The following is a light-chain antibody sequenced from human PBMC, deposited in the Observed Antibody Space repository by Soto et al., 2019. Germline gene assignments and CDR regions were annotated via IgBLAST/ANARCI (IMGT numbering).Light chain of an antibody. CDR3: QQRSSWPLT. CDR2: DAS. CDR1: QSVRNY. Sequence: IVLTQSPATLSLSPGGRATLSXRASQSVRNYLSWYQQKPGQAPRLLIYDASNRATGIPARFRGSGSGTDFTLSITSLEPEDIAVYYCQQRSSWPLTFGGGTKVDIK. J-gene: IGKJ4*01. V-gene: IGKV3-11*01.